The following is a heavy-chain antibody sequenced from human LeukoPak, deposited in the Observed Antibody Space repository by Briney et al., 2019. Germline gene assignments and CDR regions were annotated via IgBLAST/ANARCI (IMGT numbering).Heavy chain of an antibody. D-gene: IGHD3-10*01. V-gene: IGHV4-59*08. CDR1: GGSLTGHY. CDR3: ARHMSVSYDAFDL. CDR2: VYYTGRT. J-gene: IGHJ3*01. Sequence: SETLSLTCTVSGGSLTGHYWSWIRQPPGKGLEWIAYVYYTGRTLYNPSLESRVTISVDTSKTQISLKLTSVTAADTAVYYCARHMSVSYDAFDLWGRGTPVTVSS.